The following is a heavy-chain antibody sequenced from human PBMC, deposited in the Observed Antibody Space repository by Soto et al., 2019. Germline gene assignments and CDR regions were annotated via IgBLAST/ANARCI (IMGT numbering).Heavy chain of an antibody. D-gene: IGHD5-12*01. Sequence: EVQLVESGGGLVQPGGSLRLSCAASGFTVSSNYMSWVRQAPGKGLEWVSVIYSGGSTYYADSVKGRFTISRHNSKITLYLQMNSLRAEDTAVYYCARESVATIVGAFDIWGQGTMVTVSS. CDR2: IYSGGST. CDR3: ARESVATIVGAFDI. J-gene: IGHJ3*02. CDR1: GFTVSSNY. V-gene: IGHV3-53*04.